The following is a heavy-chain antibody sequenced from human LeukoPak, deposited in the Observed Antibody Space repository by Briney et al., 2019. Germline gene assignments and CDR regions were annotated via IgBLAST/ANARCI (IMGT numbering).Heavy chain of an antibody. CDR1: RGSISSYY. V-gene: IGHV4-59*12. J-gene: IGHJ6*03. CDR3: ARNPLRYYGSGSYYNFSYYYYYMDV. CDR2: IYYSGST. Sequence: SETLSLTCTVSRGSISSYYCSWIRQPPRKGLEWIGYIYYSGSTNYNPPLKSRVTISVDTSKNQFSLKLSSVTAADTAVYYCARNPLRYYGSGSYYNFSYYYYYMDVWGKGTTVTVSS. D-gene: IGHD3-10*01.